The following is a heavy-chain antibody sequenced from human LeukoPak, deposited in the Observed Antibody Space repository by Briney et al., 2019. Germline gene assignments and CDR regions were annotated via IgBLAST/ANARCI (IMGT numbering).Heavy chain of an antibody. V-gene: IGHV3-43*02. CDR2: ISPDGGRS. J-gene: IGHJ5*02. Sequence: GGSLRLSCAASGFTFGDYPMHWLRQTPGQGLEWVSLISPDGGRSFQADSVRGGFTISRDNSKNSLYLQVNSQRSEDTALYYCAKDMGGSGRNWASNWFDPWGQGTLVTVSS. CDR1: GFTFGDYP. D-gene: IGHD1-26*01. CDR3: AKDMGGSGRNWASNWFDP.